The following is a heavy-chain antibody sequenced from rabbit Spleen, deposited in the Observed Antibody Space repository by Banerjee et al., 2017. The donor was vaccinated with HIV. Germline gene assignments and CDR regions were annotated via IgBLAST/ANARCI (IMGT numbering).Heavy chain of an antibody. J-gene: IGHJ4*01. Sequence: QEQLVESGGGLVQPGGSLKLSCKASGFDFSSYGVSWVRQAPGKGLEWIGYIDPVFGSTYYASWVNGRFTISSHNAQNTLYLQLNSLTAADTATYFCARWERTTYNYNLWGPGTLVTVS. CDR2: IDPVFGST. CDR1: GFDFSSYG. D-gene: IGHD1-1*01. V-gene: IGHV1S47*01. CDR3: ARWERTTYNYNL.